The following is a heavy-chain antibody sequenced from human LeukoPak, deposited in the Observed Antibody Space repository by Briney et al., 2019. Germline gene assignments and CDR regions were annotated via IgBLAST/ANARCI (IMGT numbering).Heavy chain of an antibody. V-gene: IGHV4-61*01. CDR2: IYYSGST. CDR3: ARDKGPYGDYVKAFDI. Sequence: SETLSLTCTVSGGSVSSGSYYWSWIRQPPGKGLEWIGYIYYSGSTNYNPSLKSRVTISVDTSKNQFSLKLSSVTAADTAVYYCARDKGPYGDYVKAFDIWGRGTMVTVSS. CDR1: GGSVSSGSYY. J-gene: IGHJ3*02. D-gene: IGHD4-17*01.